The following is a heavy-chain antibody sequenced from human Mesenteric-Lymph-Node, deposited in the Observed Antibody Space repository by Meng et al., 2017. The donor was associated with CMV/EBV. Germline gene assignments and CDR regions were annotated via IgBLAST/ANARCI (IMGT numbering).Heavy chain of an antibody. Sequence: GSLRLSCTVSGGSISSSSYYWGWIRQPPGKGLEWIGYIYYSGSTNYNPSLKSRVTISVDTSKNQFSLKLSSVTAADTAVYYCARDIKGLDYYYYGMDVWGQGTTVTVSS. CDR2: IYYSGST. J-gene: IGHJ6*02. D-gene: IGHD3-10*01. V-gene: IGHV4-61*01. CDR1: GGSISSSSYY. CDR3: ARDIKGLDYYYYGMDV.